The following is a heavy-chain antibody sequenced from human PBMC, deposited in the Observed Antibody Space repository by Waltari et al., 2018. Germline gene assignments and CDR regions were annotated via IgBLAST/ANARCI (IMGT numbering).Heavy chain of an antibody. CDR1: GGSISSYY. CDR3: ARESGVAGATFDI. CDR2: IDYSGST. V-gene: IGHV4-59*01. J-gene: IGHJ3*02. Sequence: QVQLQESGPGLVKPSETLSLTCTVSGGSISSYYWSWIRQPPGKGLKWIGYIDYSGSTNYNPSLKSRVTISVDTSKNQFSLKLSSGTAADTAVYYCARESGVAGATFDIWGQGTMVTVSS. D-gene: IGHD6-19*01.